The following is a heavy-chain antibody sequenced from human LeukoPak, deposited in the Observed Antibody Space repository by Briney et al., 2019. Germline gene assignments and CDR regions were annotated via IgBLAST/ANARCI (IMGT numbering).Heavy chain of an antibody. CDR1: GGTFSSYA. Sequence: SVKVSCKASGGTFSSYAISWARQAPGQGLEWMGRIIPIFGTANYAQKFQGRVTITADKSTSTAYMELSSLRSEDTAVYYCARNYDSSQGSFDYWGQGTLVTVSS. J-gene: IGHJ4*02. CDR3: ARNYDSSQGSFDY. CDR2: IIPIFGTA. V-gene: IGHV1-69*06. D-gene: IGHD3-22*01.